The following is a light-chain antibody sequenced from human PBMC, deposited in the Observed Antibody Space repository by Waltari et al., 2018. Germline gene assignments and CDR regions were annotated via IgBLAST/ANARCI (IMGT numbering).Light chain of an antibody. CDR2: DIN. Sequence: QSALTQPRSVSGSPGQSVTISCPGTSSAVGPNHFVSWYQHHPDKAPKLIIYDINKRPSGVPDRFSGSKSGNTASLTISGLQAEDEADYYCCSCVGRNIYWVFGGGTKLTVL. CDR1: SSAVGPNHF. J-gene: IGLJ3*02. CDR3: CSCVGRNIYWV. V-gene: IGLV2-11*01.